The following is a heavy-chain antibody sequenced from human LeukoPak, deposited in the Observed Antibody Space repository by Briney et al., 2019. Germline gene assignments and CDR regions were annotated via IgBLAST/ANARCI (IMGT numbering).Heavy chain of an antibody. CDR3: ARDNSQDAFDI. J-gene: IGHJ3*02. CDR1: GGSISSYY. Sequence: SETLSLTCTASGGSISSYYWSWIRQPPGKGLERIGYINYSGCTNYNPSLKIRVTISVDTSKNQFSLKLSSVTAADTAVYYCARDNSQDAFDIWGQGTMVTVSS. D-gene: IGHD4-23*01. V-gene: IGHV4-59*01. CDR2: INYSGCT.